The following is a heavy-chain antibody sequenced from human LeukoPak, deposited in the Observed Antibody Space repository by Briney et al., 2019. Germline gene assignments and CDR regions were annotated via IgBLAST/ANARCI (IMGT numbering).Heavy chain of an antibody. CDR3: ARGGSSWSRSYYMDV. D-gene: IGHD6-13*01. J-gene: IGHJ6*03. V-gene: IGHV3-66*01. CDR1: GFTVSSNY. CDR2: LYSGGGT. Sequence: GGSLRLSCAASGFTVSSNYMSWVRQAPGKGLDWVSVLYSGGGTYSADSVKGRFTISRDNSKNTLYLQMNSLRAEDTAVYYCARGGSSWSRSYYMDVWGKGTTVTISS.